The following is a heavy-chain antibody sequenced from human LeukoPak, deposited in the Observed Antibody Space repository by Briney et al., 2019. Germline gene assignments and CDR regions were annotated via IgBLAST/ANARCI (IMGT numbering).Heavy chain of an antibody. V-gene: IGHV1-69*13. Sequence: ASVKVSCKASGGTFSSYAISWVRQAPGQGLEWMGGIIPIFGTAIYAQKFQGRVTITADESTSTAYMELSSLRSEDTAVYYCARDFGPLDYYDSSGYYPGAFDYWGQGTLVTVSS. D-gene: IGHD3-22*01. CDR1: GGTFSSYA. CDR2: IIPIFGTA. CDR3: ARDFGPLDYYDSSGYYPGAFDY. J-gene: IGHJ4*02.